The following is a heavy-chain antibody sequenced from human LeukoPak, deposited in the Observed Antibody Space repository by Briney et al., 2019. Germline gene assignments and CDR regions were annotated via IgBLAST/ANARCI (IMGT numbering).Heavy chain of an antibody. Sequence: GSLRLSCAASGFTFSGFSMSWVRQSPTKGLEWVANIKQDGSERYYVDSVKGRFTISRDNAKNSLSLQMNNLRVEDTAVYYCARDLRARAAFDIWGQGKMVTVSS. CDR2: IKQDGSER. CDR3: ARDLRARAAFDI. CDR1: GFTFSGFS. J-gene: IGHJ3*02. V-gene: IGHV3-7*01.